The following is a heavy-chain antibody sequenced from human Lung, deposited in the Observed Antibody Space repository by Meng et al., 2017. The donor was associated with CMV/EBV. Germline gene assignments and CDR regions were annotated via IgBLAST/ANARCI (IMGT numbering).Heavy chain of an antibody. D-gene: IGHD3-3*01. J-gene: IGHJ5*02. CDR3: ARDRGNYYDFWSGLFDP. Sequence: SETLSLXCAVSGCSISTNNWWSWVRQLPGKGLEGIGEIHHSGNTNYNPSLKSRVTISVDKSENQFSLKVNSVTAADTAVYYCARDRGNYYDFWSGLFDPWGQGXLVTVSS. V-gene: IGHV4-4*02. CDR2: IHHSGNT. CDR1: GCSISTNNW.